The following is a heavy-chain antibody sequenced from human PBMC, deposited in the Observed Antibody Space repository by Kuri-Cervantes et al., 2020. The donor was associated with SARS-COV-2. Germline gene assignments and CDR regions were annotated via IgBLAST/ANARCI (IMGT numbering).Heavy chain of an antibody. CDR3: ARVSSGGGGYYFDY. CDR2: IYYSGNT. V-gene: IGHV4-39*01. Sequence: ESLKISCTVSGASIIVSSYYWGWVRQPPGKGLEWIGSIYYSGNTYYNPSLKSRVTISVDTSRNQFSLKLSSVTAADTAVYYCARVSSGGGGYYFDYWGQGTLVTVSS. CDR1: GASIIVSSYY. J-gene: IGHJ4*02. D-gene: IGHD6-19*01.